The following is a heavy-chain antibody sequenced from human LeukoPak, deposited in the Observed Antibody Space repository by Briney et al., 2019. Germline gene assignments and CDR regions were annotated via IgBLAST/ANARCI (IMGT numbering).Heavy chain of an antibody. CDR3: ARDRRYSSGLAKYYYGMDV. V-gene: IGHV4-38-2*02. CDR1: GYSISSGYY. D-gene: IGHD6-19*01. CDR2: IYHSGST. J-gene: IGHJ6*04. Sequence: SETLSLTCAVSGYSISSGYYWGWIRPPPGKGLEWIGSIYHSGSTYYNPSLKSRVTISVDTSRNQFSLKLSSVTAADTAVYYCARDRRYSSGLAKYYYGMDVWGKGTTVTVSS.